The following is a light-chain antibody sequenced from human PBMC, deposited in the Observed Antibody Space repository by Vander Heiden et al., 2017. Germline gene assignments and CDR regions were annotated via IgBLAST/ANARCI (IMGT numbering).Light chain of an antibody. CDR3: NSYTSTSTLV. Sequence: QSALTQPASVPGSPGQSITISCTGTSNDIGGSKYVSWYQQHPGKVPELIIYDVTNRPSGVSDRFSGSKSGNTASLTISALQPEDEADYYCNSYTSTSTLVFGGGTKLTVL. CDR1: SNDIGGSKY. V-gene: IGLV2-14*03. J-gene: IGLJ2*01. CDR2: DVT.